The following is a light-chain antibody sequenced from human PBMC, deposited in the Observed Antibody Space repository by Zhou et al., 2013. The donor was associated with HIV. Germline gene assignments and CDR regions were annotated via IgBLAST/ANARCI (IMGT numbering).Light chain of an antibody. CDR1: QGISSA. CDR2: AAS. Sequence: IQLTQSPSSLSASVGDRVTITCRASQGISSALAWYQQKPGKAPKLLIYAASTLQSGVPSRFSGSGSGTDFTLTISSLQPEDFATYYCQQSYRTLWLTFGGGTKVEIK. CDR3: QQSYRTLWLT. V-gene: IGKV1-39*01. J-gene: IGKJ4*01.